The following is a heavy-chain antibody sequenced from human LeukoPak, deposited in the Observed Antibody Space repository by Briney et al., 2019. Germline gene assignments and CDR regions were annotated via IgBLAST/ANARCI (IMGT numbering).Heavy chain of an antibody. V-gene: IGHV3-7*01. CDR1: GFTFSSYW. J-gene: IGHJ6*03. D-gene: IGHD1-26*01. Sequence: GGSLRLSCAASGFTFSSYWMSWVREAPGKGLEWVANIKQDGSEIYYVDSVKGRFTISRDNAKNSLYLQMNSLRAEDTAVYYCARDDSVGSTRHYYYMDGWGKGTTVTVSS. CDR3: ARDDSVGSTRHYYYMDG. CDR2: IKQDGSEI.